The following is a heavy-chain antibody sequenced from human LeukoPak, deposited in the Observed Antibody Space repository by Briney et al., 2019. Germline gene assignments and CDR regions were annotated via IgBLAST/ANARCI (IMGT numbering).Heavy chain of an antibody. V-gene: IGHV1-2*02. CDR1: GYTFTDYY. CDR2: INPNSGET. D-gene: IGHD4-11*01. CDR3: ARDRDYSYTERGFDY. J-gene: IGHJ4*02. Sequence: ASVKVSCKTSGYTFTDYYIHWVRHAPGQGLEWMGWINPNSGETNSAQKFQGRVTKTGDTSISTAYMELRRVTSDDTAVYYCARDRDYSYTERGFDYWGQGTLVTVSS.